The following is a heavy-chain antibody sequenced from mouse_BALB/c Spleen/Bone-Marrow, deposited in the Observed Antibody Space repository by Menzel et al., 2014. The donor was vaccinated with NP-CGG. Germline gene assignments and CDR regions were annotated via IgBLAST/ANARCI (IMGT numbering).Heavy chain of an antibody. J-gene: IGHJ4*01. CDR2: ISTFSGNT. CDR1: GYTFTDYA. Sequence: VHLVESGPELVRPGVSVKISCKGSGYTFTDYAMHWVKRSHAKSLERIGLISTFSGNTNYNQKFKGKATMTVDKSSSTAYMELARLTSEDSAIYYCARGDYRYDETMDYWGQGTSVTVSS. D-gene: IGHD2-14*01. V-gene: IGHV1S137*01. CDR3: ARGDYRYDETMDY.